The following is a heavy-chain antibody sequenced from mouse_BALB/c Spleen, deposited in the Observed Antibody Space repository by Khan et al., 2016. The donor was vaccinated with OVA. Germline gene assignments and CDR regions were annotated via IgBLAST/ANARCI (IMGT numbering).Heavy chain of an antibody. CDR3: TGGGGGNRFAY. CDR1: GYTFTDFT. V-gene: IGHV1S137*01. Sequence: QVQLKESGAELVGPGVSVKISCKGSGYTFTDFTMHWVKQSHAKSLEWIGVISTYYGDATYNQKFKGKATMTVDKASSTAYMELARLTSEDSAIYYCTGGGGGNRFAYWGQGTLVTVSA. J-gene: IGHJ3*01. CDR2: ISTYYGDA.